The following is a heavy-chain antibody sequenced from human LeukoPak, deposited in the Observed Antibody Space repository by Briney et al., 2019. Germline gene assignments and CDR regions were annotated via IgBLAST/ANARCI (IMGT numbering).Heavy chain of an antibody. CDR1: GFTFSSYG. J-gene: IGHJ4*02. D-gene: IGHD2-2*01. CDR2: IRYDGSNK. V-gene: IGHV3-30*02. CDR3: AKAPPLYCSSTSCSLGY. Sequence: QSGGSLRLSCAASGFTFSSYGMHWVRQAPGKGLEWVAFIRYDGSNKYYADSVKGRFTISRDNSKNALYLQMNSLRAEDTAVYYCAKAPPLYCSSTSCSLGYWGQGTLVTVSS.